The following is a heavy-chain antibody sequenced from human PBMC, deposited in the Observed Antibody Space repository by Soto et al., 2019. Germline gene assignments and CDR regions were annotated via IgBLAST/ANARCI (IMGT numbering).Heavy chain of an antibody. CDR2: IYHSGST. D-gene: IGHD2-21*01. V-gene: IGHV4-30-2*01. CDR1: GGSINSYS. Sequence: TLSLTCSVSGGSINSYSWSWIRQPPGKGLEWIGYIYHSGSTYYNPSLKSRVTISVDRSKNQFSLKLSSVTAADTAVYYCARGNVVAIDYWGQGTLVTVSS. J-gene: IGHJ4*02. CDR3: ARGNVVAIDY.